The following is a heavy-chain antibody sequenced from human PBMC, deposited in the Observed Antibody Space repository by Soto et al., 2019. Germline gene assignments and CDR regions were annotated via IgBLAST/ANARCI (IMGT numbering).Heavy chain of an antibody. CDR1: GYTFTSYG. J-gene: IGHJ3*02. V-gene: IGHV1-18*01. D-gene: IGHD3-3*01. CDR2: ISAYNGNT. Sequence: QVPLVQSGAEVKKPGASVKVSCKASGYTFTSYGISWVRQAPGQGLEWMGWISAYNGNTNYAQKLQGRVTMTTDTSTSTAYMEPRSLRSDDTAVYYCAKGTYDWIFGVVIPPEDAFDIWGQGTMVTVSS. CDR3: AKGTYDWIFGVVIPPEDAFDI.